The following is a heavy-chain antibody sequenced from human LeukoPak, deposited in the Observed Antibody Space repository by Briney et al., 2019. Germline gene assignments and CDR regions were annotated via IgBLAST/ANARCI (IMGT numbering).Heavy chain of an antibody. J-gene: IGHJ6*03. CDR1: AASISSNW. CDR3: AREKDSIVSTARMDV. D-gene: IGHD5/OR15-5a*01. Sequence: SETLSLTCTVSAASISSNWWTWIRQPPGKGLEWLGYIYNSGSTRYNPSLKSRVTISVDTSKTQFSLNLTSVTAADTAVYYCAREKDSIVSTARMDVWGRGTTVTVSS. V-gene: IGHV4-59*01. CDR2: IYNSGST.